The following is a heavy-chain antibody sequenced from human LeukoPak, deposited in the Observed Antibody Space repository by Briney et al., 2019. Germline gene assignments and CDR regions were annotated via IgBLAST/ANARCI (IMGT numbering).Heavy chain of an antibody. CDR1: GGSISNYY. V-gene: IGHV4-59*08. CDR3: ARHFSGAAAPLPFDY. Sequence: SETLSLTCTASGGSISNYYWSWIRQPPGKGLEWIGYIYSSGHTNYNPSLKNRDTISVDTSKNQFSLNLTSVTAADTAVYYCARHFSGAAAPLPFDYWGQGTLVTGSS. D-gene: IGHD6-13*01. CDR2: IYSSGHT. J-gene: IGHJ4*02.